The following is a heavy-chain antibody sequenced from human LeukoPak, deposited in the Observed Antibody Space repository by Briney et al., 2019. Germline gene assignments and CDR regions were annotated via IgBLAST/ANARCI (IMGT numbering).Heavy chain of an antibody. V-gene: IGHV4-34*01. Sequence: PSETLSLTCAVYGGSFSGYYWCWIRQPPGKGLEWIGEINHSGSTNYNPSIKSRVTISVGTSKSQVSLKLSSVTAADTAVYYCARMRPYSSSWYYYYYGMDVWGQGTTVTVSS. D-gene: IGHD6-13*01. CDR3: ARMRPYSSSWYYYYYGMDV. J-gene: IGHJ6*02. CDR1: GGSFSGYY. CDR2: INHSGST.